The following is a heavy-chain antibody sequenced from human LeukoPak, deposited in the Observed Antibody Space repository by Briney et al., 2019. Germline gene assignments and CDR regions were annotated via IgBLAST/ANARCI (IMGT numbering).Heavy chain of an antibody. J-gene: IGHJ5*02. V-gene: IGHV3-23*01. D-gene: IGHD5-12*01. CDR1: GFTFSSYA. CDR3: AKDGMLAVGYSGYDPNWFDP. Sequence: AGGSLRLSCAASGFTFSSYAMSWVRQAPGKGLEWVSAISGSGGSTYYADSVKGRFTISRDNSKNTLYLQMNSLRAEDTAVYYCAKDGMLAVGYSGYDPNWFDPWGQGTLVTVSS. CDR2: ISGSGGST.